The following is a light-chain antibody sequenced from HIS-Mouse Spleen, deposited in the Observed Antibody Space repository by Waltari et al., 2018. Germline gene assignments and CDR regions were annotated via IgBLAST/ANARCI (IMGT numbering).Light chain of an antibody. CDR3: CSYAGSYTGV. Sequence: QSALTQPLSLSGSPGQSVTISCTGTSSDVGGFNYVSWYQQHPGKAPKLMIYDVSKRPSGVPDRFSGSKSGNTASLTISGLQADDEADYYCCSYAGSYTGVFGTGTKVTVL. CDR2: DVS. V-gene: IGLV2-11*01. J-gene: IGLJ1*01. CDR1: SSDVGGFNY.